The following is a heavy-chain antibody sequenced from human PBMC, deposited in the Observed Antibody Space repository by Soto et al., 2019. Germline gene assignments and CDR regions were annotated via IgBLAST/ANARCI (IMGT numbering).Heavy chain of an antibody. CDR1: GGYFGGYY. J-gene: IGHJ4*02. D-gene: IGHD4-17*01. CDR3: ARGSPTTVTNGGYFDY. V-gene: IGHV4-34*01. CDR2: INHSGST. Sequence: SETLSLTCAVYGGYFGGYYWSWIRQPPGKGLEWIGEINHSGSTNYNPSLKSRVTISVDTSKNQFSLKLSSVTAADTAVYYCARGSPTTVTNGGYFDYWGQGTLVTVSS.